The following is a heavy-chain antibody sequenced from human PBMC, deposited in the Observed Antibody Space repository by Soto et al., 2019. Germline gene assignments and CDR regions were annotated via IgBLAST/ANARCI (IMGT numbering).Heavy chain of an antibody. CDR1: GGSFSSYA. V-gene: IGHV1-69*01. J-gene: IGHJ3*02. D-gene: IGHD2-21*01. CDR2: IIPIFGTA. CDR3: ARHRGRDGCKELLRYDAFDI. Sequence: QVQLVQSGAEVKKPGSSVKVSCKASGGSFSSYAISWVRQAPGQGLEWMGGIIPIFGTANYAQKFQGRVTITADESTSTAYMELSRLRSEDTAVYYCARHRGRDGCKELLRYDAFDIWGQGTMVTVSA.